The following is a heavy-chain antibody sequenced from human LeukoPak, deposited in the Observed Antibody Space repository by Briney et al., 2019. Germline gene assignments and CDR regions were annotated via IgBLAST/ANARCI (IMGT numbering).Heavy chain of an antibody. J-gene: IGHJ3*02. Sequence: ASVKVSCKASGYTFTSYDINWVRQATGQGLEWMGWMNPNSGNTGYAQKFQGRVTMTRNTSISTAYMELSSLRSEDTAVYYCARVTYRGYYDYIWGSYRLPSLDAFDIWGQGTMVTVSS. V-gene: IGHV1-8*01. CDR1: GYTFTSYD. D-gene: IGHD3-16*02. CDR3: ARVTYRGYYDYIWGSYRLPSLDAFDI. CDR2: MNPNSGNT.